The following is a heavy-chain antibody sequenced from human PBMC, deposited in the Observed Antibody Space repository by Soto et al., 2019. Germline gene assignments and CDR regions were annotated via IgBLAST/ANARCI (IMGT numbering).Heavy chain of an antibody. CDR3: AGFSSGTYLFDL. CDR1: DGSISSYY. D-gene: IGHD1-26*01. Sequence: AETLSLTCTVSDGSISSYYWSWIRQPPGKGLEWIGYIYGTGTTNYSPSLTNRVTISVDMSKNQFSLRLSSVTAADTAVYYCAGFSSGTYLFDLWGQGTPVTVSS. V-gene: IGHV4-59*01. J-gene: IGHJ5*02. CDR2: IYGTGTT.